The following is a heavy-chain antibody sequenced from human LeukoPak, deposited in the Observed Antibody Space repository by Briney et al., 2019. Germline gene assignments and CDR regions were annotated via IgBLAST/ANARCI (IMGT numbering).Heavy chain of an antibody. CDR3: ARDTYQPSLIDS. J-gene: IGHJ4*02. CDR1: GFTFSLYA. Sequence: GGSLRLSCAASGFTFSLYAVNWVRQAPGKGLEWVSYIDSGSDDIHYADSVRGRFTISRDNAKNTLHLQMKSLSAEDTAVYYCARDTYQPSLIDSWGQGTLVAVSS. V-gene: IGHV3-21*05. D-gene: IGHD2-2*01. CDR2: IDSGSDDI.